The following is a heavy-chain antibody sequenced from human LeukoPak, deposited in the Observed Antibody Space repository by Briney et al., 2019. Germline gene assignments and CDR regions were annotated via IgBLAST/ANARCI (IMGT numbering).Heavy chain of an antibody. CDR1: GFTFDDYA. CDR3: AKDMSSGLYDSSGLAFDY. Sequence: GGSLRPSFAASGFTFDDYAMHWVRQAPGKGLEWVSGISWNSGSIGYADSVKGRFTISRDNAKNSLYLQMNSLRAEDTALYYCAKDMSSGLYDSSGLAFDYWGQGTLVTVSS. J-gene: IGHJ4*02. CDR2: ISWNSGSI. D-gene: IGHD3-22*01. V-gene: IGHV3-9*01.